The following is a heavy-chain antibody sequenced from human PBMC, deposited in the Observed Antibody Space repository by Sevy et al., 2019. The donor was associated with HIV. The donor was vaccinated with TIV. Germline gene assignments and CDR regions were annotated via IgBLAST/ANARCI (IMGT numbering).Heavy chain of an antibody. V-gene: IGHV3-30*04. CDR2: ISYDGSNK. J-gene: IGHJ3*02. D-gene: IGHD2-21*02. CDR3: ARGKVVTAHNDAFDI. Sequence: GGSLRLSCAASGFTFSSYAMHWVRQAPGKGLEWVAVISYDGSNKYYADSVKGRFTISRDNSKNTLYLQMNSLRAEDTAVYYCARGKVVTAHNDAFDIWGQGTMVTVSS. CDR1: GFTFSSYA.